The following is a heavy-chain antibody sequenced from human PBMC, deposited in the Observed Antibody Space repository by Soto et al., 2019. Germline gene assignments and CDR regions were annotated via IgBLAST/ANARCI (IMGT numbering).Heavy chain of an antibody. V-gene: IGHV6-1*01. J-gene: IGHJ6*02. CDR2: TYYRSKWYN. Sequence: SQTLSLTCAISGDSVSSNSATWNWIRQSPSRGLEWLGRTYYRSKWYNDYALSVKSRITINPDTSKNQLSLQLNSVTPEDTAVYYWARGDFDWVLPAMDVWGQGTTVTVSS. CDR3: ARGDFDWVLPAMDV. D-gene: IGHD3-9*01. CDR1: GDSVSSNSAT.